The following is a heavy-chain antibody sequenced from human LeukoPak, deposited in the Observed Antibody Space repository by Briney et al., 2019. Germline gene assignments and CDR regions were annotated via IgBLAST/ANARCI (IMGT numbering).Heavy chain of an antibody. CDR1: GFTFSRYD. V-gene: IGHV3-15*01. D-gene: IGHD1-26*01. CDR3: TSGWQLIDF. CDR2: IKSKTDGGTT. Sequence: QPGGSLRLSCAASGFTFSRYDLSWVRQAPGKGLEWVGRIKSKTDGGTTDYAAPVKGKFTISRDDSKNTLYLQMNSLKTEDTAVYYCTSGWQLIDFWGQGTLVTVSS. J-gene: IGHJ4*02.